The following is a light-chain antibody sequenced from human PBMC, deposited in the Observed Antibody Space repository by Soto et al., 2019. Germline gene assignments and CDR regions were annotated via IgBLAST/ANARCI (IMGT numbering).Light chain of an antibody. CDR1: QGISSY. CDR3: QQYNHWPRT. Sequence: AIRMTQSPSSLSASTGDRVTITCRASQGISSYLAWYQQKPGKAPKLLIYAASTLQSGVPSRFSGSGSGTEFTLTISSXQSEDFAVYYCQQYNHWPRTFGQGTKVDI. CDR2: AAS. V-gene: IGKV1-8*01. J-gene: IGKJ1*01.